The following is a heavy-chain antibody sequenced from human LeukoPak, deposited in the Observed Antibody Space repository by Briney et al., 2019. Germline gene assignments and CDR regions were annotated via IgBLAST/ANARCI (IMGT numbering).Heavy chain of an antibody. D-gene: IGHD3-3*01. Sequence: SETLSPTCTVSGGSISSYYWSWIRQPAGKGLEWIGRIYTSGSTNYNPSLKSRVTMSVDTSKNQFSLKLSSVTAADTAVYYCARDGFYDFWSGRQYYFDYWGQGTLVTVSS. J-gene: IGHJ4*02. CDR3: ARDGFYDFWSGRQYYFDY. CDR2: IYTSGST. CDR1: GGSISSYY. V-gene: IGHV4-4*07.